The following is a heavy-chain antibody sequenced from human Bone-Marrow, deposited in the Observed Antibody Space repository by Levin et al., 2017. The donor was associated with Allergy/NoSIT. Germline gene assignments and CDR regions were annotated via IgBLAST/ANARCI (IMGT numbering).Heavy chain of an antibody. V-gene: IGHV3-23*01. CDR2: ISGSGGST. D-gene: IGHD3-22*01. CDR3: AKRDYYETSGYNDH. Sequence: GESLKISCVASGFTFSSYSMMWVRQAPGKGLEWVSFISGSGGSTNYADFVKGRVTISRDNSKNTLYLQMNSLRVDDTAVYYCAKRDYYETSGYNDHWGQGTLVTVSS. J-gene: IGHJ4*02. CDR1: GFTFSSYS.